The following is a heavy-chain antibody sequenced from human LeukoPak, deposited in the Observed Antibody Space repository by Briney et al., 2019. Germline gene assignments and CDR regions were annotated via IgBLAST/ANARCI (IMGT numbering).Heavy chain of an antibody. V-gene: IGHV3-9*01. D-gene: IGHD4-17*01. CDR3: AKGDYGDYVSPDY. J-gene: IGHJ4*02. Sequence: GGSLRLSCAASGFTFDDYAMHWVRQAPGKGLEWVSGISWNSGSMGYADSVKGRFTISRDNAKNPLYLQMNSLRAEDTALYYCAKGDYGDYVSPDYWGQGTLVTVSS. CDR1: GFTFDDYA. CDR2: ISWNSGSM.